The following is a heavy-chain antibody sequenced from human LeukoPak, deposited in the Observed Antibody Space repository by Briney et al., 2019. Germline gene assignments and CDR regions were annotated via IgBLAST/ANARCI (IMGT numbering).Heavy chain of an antibody. Sequence: ASVKVSCKASGYTFTSYYMHWVRQAPGQGLEWMGIINPSGGGTSYAQKFQGRVTMTRDTSTSTVYMELSSLRSEDTAVYYCARDYGRGDWFDPWGQGTLVTVSS. CDR2: INPSGGGT. D-gene: IGHD3-16*01. CDR3: ARDYGRGDWFDP. V-gene: IGHV1-46*01. CDR1: GYTFTSYY. J-gene: IGHJ5*02.